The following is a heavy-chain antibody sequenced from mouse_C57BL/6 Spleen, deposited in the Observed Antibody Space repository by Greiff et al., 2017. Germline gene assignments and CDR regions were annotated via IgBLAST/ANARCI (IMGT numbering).Heavy chain of an antibody. J-gene: IGHJ4*01. CDR1: GFTFSDYG. D-gene: IGHD2-4*01. Sequence: EVQRVESGGGLVKPGGSLKLSCAASGFTFSDYGMHWVRQAPEQGLEWVAYISTGSSTIYYADTVKGRFTISRDNAKNTLFLQRTSLRSEDTAMYYCARIPYYDYDDYAIDYWGQGTSVTVSS. V-gene: IGHV5-17*01. CDR3: ARIPYYDYDDYAIDY. CDR2: ISTGSSTI.